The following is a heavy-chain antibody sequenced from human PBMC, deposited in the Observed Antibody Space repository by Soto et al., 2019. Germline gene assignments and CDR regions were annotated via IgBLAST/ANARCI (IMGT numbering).Heavy chain of an antibody. CDR2: INHSGSA. CDR1: GGSFSGYI. V-gene: IGHV4-34*01. J-gene: IGHJ4*02. CDR3: ASGRSSAIPYSGGWYYFDS. Sequence: QVQIQQWGAGVLKPSETLSLTCAVNGGSFSGYIWTWIRQTPGKGLQWIGQINHSGSAVYNPSLNTRAPSSVVCNNRFSLELISVAGGDTSLYFCASGRSSAIPYSGGWYYFDSWGQGATVTVSS. D-gene: IGHD3-10*01.